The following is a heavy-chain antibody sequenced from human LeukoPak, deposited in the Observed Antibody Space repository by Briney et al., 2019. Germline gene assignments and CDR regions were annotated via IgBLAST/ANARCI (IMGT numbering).Heavy chain of an antibody. Sequence: PGGSLRLSCAASGFTFSSYAMSWVRQAPGKGLEWVSVIYSGGSTYYADSVKGRFTISRDNSKNTLYLQMNSLRAEDTAVYYYAREGSSGWYENWFDPWGQGTLVTVSS. CDR2: IYSGGST. D-gene: IGHD6-19*01. CDR1: GFTFSSYA. V-gene: IGHV3-53*01. J-gene: IGHJ5*02. CDR3: AREGSSGWYENWFDP.